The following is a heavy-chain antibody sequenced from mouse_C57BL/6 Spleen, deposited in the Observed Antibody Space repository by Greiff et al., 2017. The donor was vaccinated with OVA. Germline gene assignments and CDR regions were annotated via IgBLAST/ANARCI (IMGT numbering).Heavy chain of an antibody. CDR2: IDPSDSYT. CDR1: GYTFTSYW. Sequence: VQLQQPGAELVMPGASVKLSCKASGYTFTSYWMHWVKQRPGQGLEWIGEIDPSDSYTNYNQKFKGKSTLTVDKSSSTAYMQLSSLTSEDSAVYYCARRDYDYEFAYWGQGTLVTVSA. CDR3: ARRDYDYEFAY. J-gene: IGHJ3*01. V-gene: IGHV1-69*01. D-gene: IGHD2-4*01.